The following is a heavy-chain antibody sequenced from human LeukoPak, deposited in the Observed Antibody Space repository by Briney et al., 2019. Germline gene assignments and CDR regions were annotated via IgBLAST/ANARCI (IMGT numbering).Heavy chain of an antibody. D-gene: IGHD6-13*01. J-gene: IGHJ4*02. CDR2: INQDGSEK. CDR1: GFTLSSYW. V-gene: IGHV3-7*04. Sequence: GGSLRLSCAASGFTLSSYWISWVRQAPGGGLEWVANINQDGSEKYYVDSVKGRFTISRDNAKNTVYLQMNSLRVEDTAVYYRTRAVAAAGSYWGQGTLVTVSS. CDR3: TRAVAAAGSY.